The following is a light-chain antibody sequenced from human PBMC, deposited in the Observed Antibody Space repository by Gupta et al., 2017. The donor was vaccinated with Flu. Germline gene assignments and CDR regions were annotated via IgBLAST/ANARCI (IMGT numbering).Light chain of an antibody. J-gene: IGKJ4*01. CDR3: QHEHSSPVT. CDR2: GAS. CDR1: QSISSW. V-gene: IGKV1-5*03. Sequence: DIQMTQSPSTLSAFVGDRVTITCRASQSISSWLAWYQEKPGTAPKLLIYGASRVEGGVPSRFSGSGSGTEFTLTISSRQPDDFATYYCQHEHSSPVTFGRGTKVEIK.